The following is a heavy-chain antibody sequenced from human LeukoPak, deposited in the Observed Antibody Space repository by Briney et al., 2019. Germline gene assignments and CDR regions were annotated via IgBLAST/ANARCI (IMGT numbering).Heavy chain of an antibody. CDR2: IYYRGST. CDR1: GGSISSYY. V-gene: IGHV4-59*01. CDR3: ARVPPGASHFDH. J-gene: IGHJ4*02. D-gene: IGHD1-26*01. Sequence: SETLPLTCTVSGGSISSYYWSWVRQPPGKGLEWIGYIYYRGSTKYNPSLKSRVTISVDTSKNQFSLKLSSVTAADTAVYYCARVPPGASHFDHWGQGTLVTVSS.